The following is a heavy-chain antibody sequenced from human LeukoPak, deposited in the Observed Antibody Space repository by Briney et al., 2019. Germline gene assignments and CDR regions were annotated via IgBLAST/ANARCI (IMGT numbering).Heavy chain of an antibody. CDR2: IRYDGSNK. D-gene: IGHD4-17*01. V-gene: IGHV3-30*02. Sequence: TGGSLRLSCAASGFTFSSYDMHWVRQAPGKGLEWVAFIRYDGSNKYYADSVKGRFTISRDNSKNTLYLQMNSLRAEDTAVYYCAKSRGTVTTYDAFDIWGQGTMVTVSS. CDR3: AKSRGTVTTYDAFDI. J-gene: IGHJ3*02. CDR1: GFTFSSYD.